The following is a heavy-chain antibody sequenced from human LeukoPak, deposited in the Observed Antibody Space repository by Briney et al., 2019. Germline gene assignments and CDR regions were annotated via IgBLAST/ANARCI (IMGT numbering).Heavy chain of an antibody. Sequence: PSETLSLTCAVYGGSFSGYYWSWIRQPPGKGLEWIGEINHSGSTNYNPSLKSRVTISVDTSKNQFSLKLSSVTAADTAVYYCARKRRGATAYSSGWYVWGQGTLVTVSS. CDR1: GGSFSGYY. V-gene: IGHV4-34*01. CDR2: INHSGST. CDR3: ARKRRGATAYSSGWYV. J-gene: IGHJ4*02. D-gene: IGHD6-19*01.